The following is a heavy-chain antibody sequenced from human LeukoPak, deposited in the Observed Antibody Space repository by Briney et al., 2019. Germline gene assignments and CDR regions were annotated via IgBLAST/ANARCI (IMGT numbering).Heavy chain of an antibody. CDR2: IYYSGST. Sequence: SETLSLTCTVSGGSISSSSYYWGWIRQPPGKGLEWIGSIYYSGSTYYNPPLKSRVTISVDTSKNQFSLKLSSVTAADTAVYYCARRYYDYVWGSYRPPDNWFDPWGQGTLVTVSS. J-gene: IGHJ5*02. CDR1: GGSISSSSYY. V-gene: IGHV4-39*01. CDR3: ARRYYDYVWGSYRPPDNWFDP. D-gene: IGHD3-16*02.